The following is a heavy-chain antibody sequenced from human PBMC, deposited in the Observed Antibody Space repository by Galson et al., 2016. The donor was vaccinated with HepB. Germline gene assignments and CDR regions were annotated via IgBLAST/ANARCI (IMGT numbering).Heavy chain of an antibody. J-gene: IGHJ6*02. Sequence: SLRLSCAASGFKFDDHGMHWVRQVPGEGLEWVSGISWNSGNIGYVESVKGRFIISRDNSKNSVYLLMNSLRPEDTALYYFARDVHIGGVYIGYYYGMEVWGQGTTVIVSS. V-gene: IGHV3-9*01. CDR2: ISWNSGNI. CDR3: ARDVHIGGVYIGYYYGMEV. CDR1: GFKFDDHG. D-gene: IGHD5-12*01.